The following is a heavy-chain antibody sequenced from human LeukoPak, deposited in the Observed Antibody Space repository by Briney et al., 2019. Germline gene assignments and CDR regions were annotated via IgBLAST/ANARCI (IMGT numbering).Heavy chain of an antibody. J-gene: IGHJ4*02. CDR2: IYYGGTN. CDR3: AYGSNSAADH. Sequence: SETLSLTCTVSGGSISSWTYYWGWIRQPPGKGLEWIGTIYYGGTNYYNPSLKSRVTISVDTSRNQFSLNLNSVTAADTAVYYCAYGSNSAADHWGQGTLVTVSS. D-gene: IGHD4-23*01. CDR1: GGSISSWTYY. V-gene: IGHV4-39*01.